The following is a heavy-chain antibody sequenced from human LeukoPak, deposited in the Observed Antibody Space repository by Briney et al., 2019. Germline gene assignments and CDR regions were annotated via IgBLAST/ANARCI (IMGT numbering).Heavy chain of an antibody. CDR2: FDPEDGET. CDR1: GYTLTELS. Sequence: ASVKVSCKVSGYTLTELSMHWVRQAPGKGLEWMGGFDPEDGETIYAQKFQGRVTMTEDTSTDTAYMELSSLRSEDTAVYYCAGRSGIAVAGTVYYGMDVWGQGTTVTVSS. V-gene: IGHV1-24*01. CDR3: AGRSGIAVAGTVYYGMDV. D-gene: IGHD6-19*01. J-gene: IGHJ6*02.